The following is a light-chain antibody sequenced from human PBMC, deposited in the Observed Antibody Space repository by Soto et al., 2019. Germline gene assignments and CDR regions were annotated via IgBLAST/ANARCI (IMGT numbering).Light chain of an antibody. J-gene: IGKJ1*01. V-gene: IGKV1-5*03. CDR3: QPYASFWT. Sequence: DIQMTQSPSTLSASVGDRVTITCRATQSISNSLAWYQQKPGKAPNLLIYKASSLETGVPSRFSGSGSGTEYTLTITSRQPDDSATYYSQPYASFWTGGEGTKVEIK. CDR2: KAS. CDR1: QSISNS.